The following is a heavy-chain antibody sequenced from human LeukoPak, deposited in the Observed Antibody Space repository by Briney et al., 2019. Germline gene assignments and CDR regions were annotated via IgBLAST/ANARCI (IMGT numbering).Heavy chain of an antibody. J-gene: IGHJ4*02. Sequence: SQTLSLTCAVSGGSISSGGYSWSWIRQPPGKGLEWIGYIYHSGSTYYNPSLKSRVTISVDRSKNQFPLKLSSVTAADTAVYYCARARYSYGFDYWGQGALVTVSS. CDR2: IYHSGST. V-gene: IGHV4-30-2*01. D-gene: IGHD5-18*01. CDR3: ARARYSYGFDY. CDR1: GGSISSGGYS.